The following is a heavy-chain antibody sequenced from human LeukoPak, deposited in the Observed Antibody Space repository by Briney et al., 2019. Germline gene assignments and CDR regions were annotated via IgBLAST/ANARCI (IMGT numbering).Heavy chain of an antibody. CDR1: GFTFSSYE. Sequence: PGGSLRLSCAASGFTFSSYEMNWVRQAPGKGLEWVSYISSSGSTIYYADSVKGRFTISRDNAKNSLYLQMNSLRAEDTAVYYCARVTGAMVNRYYYGMDVWGQGTTVTVSS. J-gene: IGHJ6*02. CDR3: ARVTGAMVNRYYYGMDV. V-gene: IGHV3-48*03. CDR2: ISSSGSTI. D-gene: IGHD5-18*01.